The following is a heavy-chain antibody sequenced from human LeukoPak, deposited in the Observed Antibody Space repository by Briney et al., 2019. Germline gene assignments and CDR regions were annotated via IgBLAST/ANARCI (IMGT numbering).Heavy chain of an antibody. V-gene: IGHV1-69*01. D-gene: IGHD5-18*01. CDR2: LIPIFCTA. J-gene: IGHJ4*02. CDR3: ARISGYSYGFDY. Sequence: GRLIPIFCTANYAQKFQRRVTITADESTSTAYMQLSSLRSEDTAVYYCARISGYSYGFDYWGQGTLVTVSS.